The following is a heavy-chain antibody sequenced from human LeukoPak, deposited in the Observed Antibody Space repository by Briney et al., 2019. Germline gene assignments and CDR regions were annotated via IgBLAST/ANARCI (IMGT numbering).Heavy chain of an antibody. J-gene: IGHJ4*02. CDR3: ARASYYYGSGSYFTS. V-gene: IGHV1-2*02. Sequence: ASVKVSCKASGYTFTGYYMHWVRQAPGQGLEWMGWINPNSGGTNYAQKFQGRVTVTRDTSISTAYMELSRLRSDDTAVYYCARASYYYGSGSYFTSWGQGTLVTVSS. CDR2: INPNSGGT. D-gene: IGHD3-10*01. CDR1: GYTFTGYY.